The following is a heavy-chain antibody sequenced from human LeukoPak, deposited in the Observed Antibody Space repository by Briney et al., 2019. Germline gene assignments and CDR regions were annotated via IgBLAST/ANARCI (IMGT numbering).Heavy chain of an antibody. CDR2: INPSGGST. D-gene: IGHD3-10*01. Sequence: GASVKVSCKASGYTFTSYYMHWVRQAPGQGLEWMGIINPSGGSTSYAQKFQGRVTMTRDMSTSTVYMELSSLRSEDTAVYYCARASDYYGSGTYYGKPIDYWGQGTLVTVSS. J-gene: IGHJ4*02. V-gene: IGHV1-46*01. CDR3: ARASDYYGSGTYYGKPIDY. CDR1: GYTFTSYY.